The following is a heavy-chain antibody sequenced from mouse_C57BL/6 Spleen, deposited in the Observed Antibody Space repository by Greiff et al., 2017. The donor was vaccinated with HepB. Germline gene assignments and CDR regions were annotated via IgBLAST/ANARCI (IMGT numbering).Heavy chain of an antibody. J-gene: IGHJ3*01. Sequence: EVMLVESGGGLVKPGGSLKLSCAASGFTFSSYAMSWVRQTPEKRLEWVATISDGGSYTYYPDNVKGRFTISRDNAKNNLYLQMSHMKSEDTAMYYCARDRGQLRLWFAYWGQGTLVTVSA. D-gene: IGHD3-2*02. CDR3: ARDRGQLRLWFAY. CDR1: GFTFSSYA. V-gene: IGHV5-4*01. CDR2: ISDGGSYT.